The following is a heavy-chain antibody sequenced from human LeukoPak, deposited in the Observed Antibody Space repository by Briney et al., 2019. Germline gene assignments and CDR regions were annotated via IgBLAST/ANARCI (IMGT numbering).Heavy chain of an antibody. CDR2: IIPIFGTA. J-gene: IGHJ4*02. CDR1: GGTFSSYA. D-gene: IGHD5-18*01. Sequence: ASVKVSCKASGGTFSSYAISWVRQAPGQGLEWMGGIIPIFGTANYAQKFQGRVTITADESTSTAYMELSRLRSDDTAVYYCASSKGYSYGYSFDYWGQGTLVTVSS. V-gene: IGHV1-69*13. CDR3: ASSKGYSYGYSFDY.